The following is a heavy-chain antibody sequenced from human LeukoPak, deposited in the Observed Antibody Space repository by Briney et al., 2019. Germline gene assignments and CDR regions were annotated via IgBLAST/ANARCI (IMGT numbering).Heavy chain of an antibody. V-gene: IGHV4-59*01. Sequence: PSETLSLTCTVSGGSISSYYWSWIRQPPGKGLEWIGYIYYSGGTNYNPSLKSRVTISVDTSKNQFSLKLSSVTAADTAVYYCARFIAAAGTGDYWGQGTLVTVSS. CDR2: IYYSGGT. CDR3: ARFIAAAGTGDY. J-gene: IGHJ4*02. D-gene: IGHD6-13*01. CDR1: GGSISSYY.